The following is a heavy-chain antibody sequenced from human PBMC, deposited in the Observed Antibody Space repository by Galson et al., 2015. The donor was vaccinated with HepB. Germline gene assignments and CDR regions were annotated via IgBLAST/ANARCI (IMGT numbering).Heavy chain of an antibody. CDR2: IIPIFGIA. Sequence: SVKVSCKASGGTFSSYAISWVRQAPGQGLEWMGGIIPIFGIANYAQKFQGRVTITADESTSTAYMELSSLRSEDTAVYYCARGLITMVARFDPWGQGTLVTVSS. CDR1: GGTFSSYA. D-gene: IGHD3-10*01. J-gene: IGHJ5*02. V-gene: IGHV1-69*13. CDR3: ARGLITMVARFDP.